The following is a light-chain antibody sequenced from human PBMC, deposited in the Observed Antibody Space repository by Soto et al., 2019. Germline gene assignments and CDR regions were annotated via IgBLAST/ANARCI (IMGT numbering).Light chain of an antibody. CDR1: RSISTY. Sequence: DIEMTQSPSALDSSVGDRVTITCRASRSISTYLNWYQQKVWKAPKLLIYAASRLQRGVPSRFSGSRSGTDFTLTISSLQPEDFATYYCQQSYSTPRTCGQGTKLEI. J-gene: IGKJ2*02. CDR2: AAS. CDR3: QQSYSTPRT. V-gene: IGKV1-39*01.